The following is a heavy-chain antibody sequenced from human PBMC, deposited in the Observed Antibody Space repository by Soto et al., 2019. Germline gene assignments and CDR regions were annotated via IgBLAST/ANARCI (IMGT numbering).Heavy chain of an antibody. Sequence: GGSLRLSCAASGFTFSSYAMSWVRQAPGKGLEWVSTISGSGGGTYYADSMKGRFTISRDNSKNTLYLQMYSLRVEDTAVYYCARESDHWGQGTMVTVPS. CDR3: ARESDH. J-gene: IGHJ4*02. CDR2: ISGSGGGT. CDR1: GFTFSSYA. V-gene: IGHV3-23*01.